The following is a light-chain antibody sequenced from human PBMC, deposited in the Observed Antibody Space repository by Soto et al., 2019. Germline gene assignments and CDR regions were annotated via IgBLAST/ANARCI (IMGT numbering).Light chain of an antibody. CDR3: SSYTSNNSFYV. J-gene: IGLJ1*01. V-gene: IGLV2-14*02. Sequence: QSVLTQPASVSGSPGQSITISCTATSSDVGSNNVVSWYQQHPGKAPQLMIYDGNKRPSGVSNRFSGSKSGNTASLTISGLQAEDEADYYCSSYTSNNSFYVFGTGTKVTVL. CDR1: SSDVGSNNV. CDR2: DGN.